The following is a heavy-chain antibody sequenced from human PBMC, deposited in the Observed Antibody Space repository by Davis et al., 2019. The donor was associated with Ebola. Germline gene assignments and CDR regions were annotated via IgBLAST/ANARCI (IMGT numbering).Heavy chain of an antibody. CDR2: IYYSGSA. D-gene: IGHD6-6*01. J-gene: IGHJ6*02. Sequence: MPSETLSLTCTVSGGSISSYYWSWIRQPPGKGLEWIGYIYYSGSANYNPSLKSRVTISVDTSKNQFSLKLSSVTAADTAVYYCARHARPYYYGMDVWGQGTTVTVSS. CDR1: GGSISSYY. CDR3: ARHARPYYYGMDV. V-gene: IGHV4-59*08.